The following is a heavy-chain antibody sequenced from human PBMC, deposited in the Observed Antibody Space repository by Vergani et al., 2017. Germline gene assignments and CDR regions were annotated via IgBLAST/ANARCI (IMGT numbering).Heavy chain of an antibody. Sequence: QVLLVQSGSEVRKPGASVQVSCQVSGYSLTELTIHWVRQAPGKGLEWMGGFDREHGEVTFAHHITGRVTMTEDRSTDTAYIELSSLRPEDTALYYCAIVTDYDDSSNYYLDYWGEGTLVTVSS. CDR2: FDREHGEV. CDR1: GYSLTELT. CDR3: AIVTDYDDSSNYYLDY. D-gene: IGHD3-22*01. V-gene: IGHV1-24*01. J-gene: IGHJ4*02.